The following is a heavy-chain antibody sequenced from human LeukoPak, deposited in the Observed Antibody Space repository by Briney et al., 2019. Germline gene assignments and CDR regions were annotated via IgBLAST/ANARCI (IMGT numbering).Heavy chain of an antibody. CDR3: ATTPLPDNSGWYQRPYDY. CDR2: INPNSGGT. V-gene: IGHV1-2*06. D-gene: IGHD6-19*01. J-gene: IGHJ4*02. Sequence: ASVKVSCKASGYTFTGYYMHWLRQAPGQGLEWMGRINPNSGGTNYAQKFQGRVTMTRDTSISTAYMGLSRLRSDDTAVYYCATTPLPDNSGWYQRPYDYWGQGTLVTVSS. CDR1: GYTFTGYY.